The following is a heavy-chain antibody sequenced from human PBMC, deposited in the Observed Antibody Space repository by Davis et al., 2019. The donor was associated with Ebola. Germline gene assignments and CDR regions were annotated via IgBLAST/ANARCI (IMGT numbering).Heavy chain of an antibody. Sequence: ASVKVSCKASGGTFSSYAISWVRQAPGQGLEWMGWISAYNGNTNYAQKLQGRVTMTTDTSTSTAYMELRSLRSDDTAVYYCARDYPYYDFWSGYYEEVRYFDYWGQGTLVTVSS. D-gene: IGHD3-3*01. CDR2: ISAYNGNT. V-gene: IGHV1-18*01. CDR3: ARDYPYYDFWSGYYEEVRYFDY. CDR1: GGTFSSYA. J-gene: IGHJ4*02.